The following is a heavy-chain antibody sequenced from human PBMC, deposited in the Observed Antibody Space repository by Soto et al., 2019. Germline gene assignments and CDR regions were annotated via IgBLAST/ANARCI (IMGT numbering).Heavy chain of an antibody. CDR3: AKDASSGYRGYYFDY. D-gene: IGHD3-22*01. J-gene: IGHJ4*02. CDR1: GFTFSSYA. Sequence: GGSLRLSCAASGFTFSSYAMSWVRQAPGKGLEWVSSISGSGGSTYHADSVKGRFTISRDSSKNTLDLQMNSLRAEDTAVYYCAKDASSGYRGYYFDYWGQGTLVTVSS. V-gene: IGHV3-23*01. CDR2: ISGSGGST.